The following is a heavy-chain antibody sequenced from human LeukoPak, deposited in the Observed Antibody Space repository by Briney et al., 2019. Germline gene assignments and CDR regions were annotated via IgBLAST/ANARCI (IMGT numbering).Heavy chain of an antibody. D-gene: IGHD5-12*01. CDR2: FDPEDGET. Sequence: ASVKVSCKVSGYTLTELSMHWVRQAPGKGLEWMGGFDPEDGETIYAQKFQGRVTMTRDTSTSTVYMELSSLRSEDTAVYYCARATPNYSGYDEDRGRLDYWGQGTLVTVSS. V-gene: IGHV1-24*01. J-gene: IGHJ4*02. CDR1: GYTLTELS. CDR3: ARATPNYSGYDEDRGRLDY.